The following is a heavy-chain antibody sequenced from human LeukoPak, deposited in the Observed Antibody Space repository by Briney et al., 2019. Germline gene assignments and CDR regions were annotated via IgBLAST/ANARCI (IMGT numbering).Heavy chain of an antibody. CDR2: IKQDGSEK. CDR3: GKQLGYCGRPRCYQVH. Sequence: PGGSLRLSRAASGFTFSSYWMSWVRQAPGKGLEWVANIKQDGSEKYYVDSVKGRFTISRDNAKNSLYLQMNSLRAEDTAVYYCGKQLGYCGRPRCYQVHWGQGTRVSVSS. CDR1: GFTFSSYW. J-gene: IGHJ4*02. D-gene: IGHD2-15*01. V-gene: IGHV3-7*01.